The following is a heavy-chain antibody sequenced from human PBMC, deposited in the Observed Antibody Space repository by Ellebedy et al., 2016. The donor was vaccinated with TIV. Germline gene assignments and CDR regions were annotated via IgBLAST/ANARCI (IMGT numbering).Heavy chain of an antibody. CDR2: ISWNSGKI. CDR1: GFTFSSYT. CDR3: ASRGVAVQGADY. D-gene: IGHD3-10*01. J-gene: IGHJ4*02. Sequence: SLKISCAASGFTFSSYTMNWVRQAPGKGLEWVSGISWNSGKIGYADSVKGRFTISRDNAKNTLYLQMNSLRAEDTAVYYCASRGVAVQGADYWGQGTLVTVSS. V-gene: IGHV3-9*01.